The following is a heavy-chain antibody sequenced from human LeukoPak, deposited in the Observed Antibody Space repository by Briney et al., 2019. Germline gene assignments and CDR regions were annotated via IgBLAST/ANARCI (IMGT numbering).Heavy chain of an antibody. J-gene: IGHJ5*02. CDR3: ARDLTYYDFWSVPGWFDP. CDR2: INPNSGGK. CDR1: GYTFTGYY. V-gene: IGHV1-2*02. Sequence: ASVKVSCKASGYTFTGYYMHWVRQAPGQGLEWMGWINPNSGGKNYAQKFQGRVTMTRDTSISTAYMELSRLRSDDTAVYYCARDLTYYDFWSVPGWFDPWGQGTLVTVSS. D-gene: IGHD3-3*01.